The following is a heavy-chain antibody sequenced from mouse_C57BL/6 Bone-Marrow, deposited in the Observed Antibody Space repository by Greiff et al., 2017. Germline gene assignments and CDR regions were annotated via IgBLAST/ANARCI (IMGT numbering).Heavy chain of an antibody. D-gene: IGHD2-1*01. Sequence: VQLQQSGPGLVKPSQSLSLTCSVTGYSITSGYYWNRIRQFPGNKLEWIGYISYDGSNNYNPSLKNRIPITRDTSKNQFFLKLNSLTTEDTATYYGASDPGNYWYFDVWGTGTTVTVSS. CDR3: ASDPGNYWYFDV. J-gene: IGHJ1*03. V-gene: IGHV3-6*01. CDR2: ISYDGSN. CDR1: GYSITSGYY.